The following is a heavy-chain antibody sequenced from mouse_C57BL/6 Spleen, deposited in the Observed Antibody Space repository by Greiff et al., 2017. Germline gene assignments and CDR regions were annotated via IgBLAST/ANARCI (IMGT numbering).Heavy chain of an antibody. CDR1: GYTFTEYT. Sequence: QVQLQQSGAELVKPGASVKLSCKASGYTFTEYTIHWVKQRSGQGLEWIGWFYPGSGSIKYNEKFKYKATLTADKSSSTGYMELSSLTSEDAAVYFCARDEDNCGFAYWGQGTLVTVSA. CDR2: FYPGSGSI. J-gene: IGHJ3*01. V-gene: IGHV1-62-2*01. D-gene: IGHD4-1*01. CDR3: ARDEDNCGFAY.